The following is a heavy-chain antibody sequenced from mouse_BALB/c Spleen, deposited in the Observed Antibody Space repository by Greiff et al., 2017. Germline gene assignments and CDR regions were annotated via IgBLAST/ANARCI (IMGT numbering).Heavy chain of an antibody. CDR2: IYPGDGDN. CDR1: GYTFTSYV. V-gene: IGHV1-83*01. Sequence: VQVVESGPELVKPGASVKMSCKASGYTFTSYVMHWVKQKPGRGLEWIGQIYPGDGDNNYNGKFKGKATLTADKSSSTAYMQLSSLPSADSAVYFCARECTTAPYWYFDVWGAGTTVTVSS. D-gene: IGHD1-2*01. J-gene: IGHJ1*01. CDR3: ARECTTAPYWYFDV.